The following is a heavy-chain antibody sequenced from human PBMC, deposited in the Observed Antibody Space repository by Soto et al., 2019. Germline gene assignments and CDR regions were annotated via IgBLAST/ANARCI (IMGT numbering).Heavy chain of an antibody. Sequence: GGSLRLSCAASGFTFDSYGMHWVRQAPGKGLEWVAVISSDGNNKYYADSVKGRFTISRDNFKNTLYLQMSSLRADDTAVYYCAKDLLPNTVTTCGSWGQGTLVTVSS. J-gene: IGHJ5*02. CDR3: AKDLLPNTVTTCGS. D-gene: IGHD4-17*01. V-gene: IGHV3-30*18. CDR2: ISSDGNNK. CDR1: GFTFDSYG.